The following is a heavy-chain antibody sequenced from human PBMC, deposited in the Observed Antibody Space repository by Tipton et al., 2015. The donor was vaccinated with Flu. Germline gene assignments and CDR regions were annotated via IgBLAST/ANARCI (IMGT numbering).Heavy chain of an antibody. D-gene: IGHD4-17*01. CDR1: GFTFTTYW. CDR2: INEDGSET. J-gene: IGHJ4*02. Sequence: SLRLSCTASGFTFTTYWMTWVRQAPGKGLEWVGNINEDGSETNYVDSVRGRFTISRDNAKNSLYLQMYSLRADDTSMYFCARWRSDYGDFRFDSWGQGTLVTVSS. V-gene: IGHV3-7*01. CDR3: ARWRSDYGDFRFDS.